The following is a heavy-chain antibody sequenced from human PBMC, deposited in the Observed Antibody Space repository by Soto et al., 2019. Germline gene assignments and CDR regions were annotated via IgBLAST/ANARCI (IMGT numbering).Heavy chain of an antibody. CDR1: GGTFSSYV. D-gene: IGHD1-1*01. Sequence: QVQLVQSGAEVKKPGSSVKVACKASGGTFSSYVISWVRQAPGQGLECMGGIIPISGRANYAPNFQGRVSMTADESTTTVYMELSSLRSEDTAVDYCARVWNDFPHWGQGTLVTVSS. J-gene: IGHJ4*02. CDR3: ARVWNDFPH. V-gene: IGHV1-69*01. CDR2: IIPISGRA.